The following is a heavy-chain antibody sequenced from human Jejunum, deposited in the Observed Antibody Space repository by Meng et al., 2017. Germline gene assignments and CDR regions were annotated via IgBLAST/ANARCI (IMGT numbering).Heavy chain of an antibody. Sequence: GGSLRLSCKGSGYSFSNYWIGWVRQMPGKSLEWMAIIYPGDSDTKYSPSFQGQVTISADKSISTAYLQWSSLKASDTAMYYCARHSYGSGSYPPDYWGQGTLVTVSS. D-gene: IGHD3-10*01. J-gene: IGHJ4*02. CDR1: GYSFSNYW. CDR3: ARHSYGSGSYPPDY. CDR2: IYPGDSDT. V-gene: IGHV5-51*01.